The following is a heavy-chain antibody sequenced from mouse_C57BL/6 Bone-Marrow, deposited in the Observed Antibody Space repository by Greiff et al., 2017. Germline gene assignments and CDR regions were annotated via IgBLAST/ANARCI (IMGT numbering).Heavy chain of an antibody. J-gene: IGHJ4*01. D-gene: IGHD1-1*01. CDR3: ARWDHYYGSSLDY. Sequence: VQVVESGAELVRPGASVKLSCKASGYTFTDYYINWVKQRPGQGLEWIARIYPGSGNTYYNEKFKGKATLTAEKSSSTAYMQLSSLTSEDSAVYFCARWDHYYGSSLDYWGQGTSVTVSS. V-gene: IGHV1-76*01. CDR1: GYTFTDYY. CDR2: IYPGSGNT.